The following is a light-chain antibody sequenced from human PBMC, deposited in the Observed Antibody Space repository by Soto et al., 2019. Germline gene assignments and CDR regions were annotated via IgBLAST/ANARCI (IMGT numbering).Light chain of an antibody. CDR2: WAS. Sequence: DIVMTQSPGSLAVSLGERATINCKSSQSVLYTSNNKNYLAWYQQKTGQPPKLLIYWASARESGVPDRFSGSVSGTEFTLTISSLQAEDVAVYYCQQYYGSPYTFGQGTKLEIK. CDR3: QQYYGSPYT. CDR1: QSVLYTSNNKNY. V-gene: IGKV4-1*01. J-gene: IGKJ2*01.